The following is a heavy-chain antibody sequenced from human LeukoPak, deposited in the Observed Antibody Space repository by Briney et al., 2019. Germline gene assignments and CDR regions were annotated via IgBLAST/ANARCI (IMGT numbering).Heavy chain of an antibody. D-gene: IGHD5-24*01. CDR1: GFPFSSYW. Sequence: GGSLRLSCVASGFPFSSYWMTWVRQAPGKGLEWVANIKQDGSKKSYVDSVKGRFTISRGNAKNSLYLQMNSLRAEDTAIYYCTRVGYIDEGIDYWGQGTLVTVSS. J-gene: IGHJ4*02. V-gene: IGHV3-7*04. CDR3: TRVGYIDEGIDY. CDR2: IKQDGSKK.